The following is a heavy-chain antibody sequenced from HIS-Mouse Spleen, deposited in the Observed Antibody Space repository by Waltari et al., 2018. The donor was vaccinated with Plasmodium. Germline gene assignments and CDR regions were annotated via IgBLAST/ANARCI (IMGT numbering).Heavy chain of an antibody. V-gene: IGHV4-4*07. CDR3: ARTWVRGVTTNWFDP. CDR1: GGSISSYY. CDR2: IYTSGST. Sequence: QVQLQESGPGLVKPSETLSLTCTVSGGSISSYYWSWIRQPAGKGLEWIGRIYTSGSTNYNPSLKSGVTMSVDTSKNQFSLKLSSVTAADTAVYYCARTWVRGVTTNWFDPWGQGTLVTVSS. J-gene: IGHJ5*02. D-gene: IGHD3-10*01.